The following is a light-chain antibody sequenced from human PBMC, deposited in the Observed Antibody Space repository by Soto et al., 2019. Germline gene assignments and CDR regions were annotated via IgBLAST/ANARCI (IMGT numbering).Light chain of an antibody. CDR3: QSYDSSLRAYV. CDR2: GNT. Sequence: QSVLTQPPSVSGAPGQRVTISCTGISSNIGAGYDVHWYQQFPGAAPKLLIYGNTNRPSGVPNRFSGSKSGTSASLAITELQAEDEADYYCQSYDSSLRAYVFGAGTKLTVL. J-gene: IGLJ1*01. V-gene: IGLV1-40*01. CDR1: SSNIGAGYD.